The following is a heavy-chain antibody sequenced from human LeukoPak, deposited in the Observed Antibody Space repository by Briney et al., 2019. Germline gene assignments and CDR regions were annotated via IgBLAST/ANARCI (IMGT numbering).Heavy chain of an antibody. CDR3: ARHGGNYASQPFDY. Sequence: PSETLSLTCTVSGGSISSSSYYWGWIRQPPGKGLEWIGSIYYSGSAYYNPSLKSRVTISVDTSKNQFSLQLSSVTAADTAVYYCARHGGNYASQPFDYWGQGTLVTVSS. D-gene: IGHD1-26*01. V-gene: IGHV4-39*01. CDR2: IYYSGSA. CDR1: GGSISSSSYY. J-gene: IGHJ4*02.